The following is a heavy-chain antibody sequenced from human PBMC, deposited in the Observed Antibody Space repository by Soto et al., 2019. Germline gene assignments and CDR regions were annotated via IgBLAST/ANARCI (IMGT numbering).Heavy chain of an antibody. CDR3: ARDSGAKLSSS. V-gene: IGHV1-69*13. J-gene: IGHJ4*02. CDR2: IVPIYRTA. D-gene: IGHD6-13*01. CDR1: GGTFSSYR. Sequence: SVKVSCKASGGTFSSYRINWVRQAPGQGLEWVGGIVPIYRTADYAQKLQGRVTITADESARTAYMELRSLKSQDTAVYYCARDSGAKLSSSWGQGTLVTVSS.